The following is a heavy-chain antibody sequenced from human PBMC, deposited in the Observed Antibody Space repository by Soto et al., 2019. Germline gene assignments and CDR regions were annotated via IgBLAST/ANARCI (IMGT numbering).Heavy chain of an antibody. Sequence: QITLKESGPTLVKPTQTLTLTCTFSGVSLTTSGVGVGWIRQPPGKALELLSLIYWNDEKRYSPSLKSRLTITKDTSRNQVVRTMTNMARVDTATYYCALNGYSYGLSFHYWGQGTLVTVSS. V-gene: IGHV2-5*01. D-gene: IGHD5-18*01. CDR1: GVSLTTSGVG. CDR2: IYWNDEK. CDR3: ALNGYSYGLSFHY. J-gene: IGHJ4*02.